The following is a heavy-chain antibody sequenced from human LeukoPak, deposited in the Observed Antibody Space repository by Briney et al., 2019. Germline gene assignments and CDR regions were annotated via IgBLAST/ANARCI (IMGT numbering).Heavy chain of an antibody. Sequence: GGSLRLSCAASGFTFSSYGMHWVRQAPGKGLEWVAFIRYDGSNKYYADSVKGRFTISRDNSKNTLYLQMNSLRAEDTAVYYCAKPAGYFTMIAQSDPGHNKNWFDPWGQGTLVTVSS. CDR1: GFTFSSYG. V-gene: IGHV3-30*02. J-gene: IGHJ5*02. CDR3: AKPAGYFTMIAQSDPGHNKNWFDP. CDR2: IRYDGSNK. D-gene: IGHD3-22*01.